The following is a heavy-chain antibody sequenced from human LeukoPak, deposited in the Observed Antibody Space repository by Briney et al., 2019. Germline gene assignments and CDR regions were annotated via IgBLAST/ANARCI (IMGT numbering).Heavy chain of an antibody. Sequence: GRSLRLSCAASGLTFHQYAIHWVRQVPGKGLEWVSGISWNSGSIGYADSVRGRFTISRDNAKNSVYLQMNSLRAEDTALYYCAKDKAPLYSGYDWDLDFWGQGTLVIVSS. CDR1: GLTFHQYA. D-gene: IGHD5-12*01. J-gene: IGHJ4*02. CDR2: ISWNSGSI. CDR3: AKDKAPLYSGYDWDLDF. V-gene: IGHV3-9*01.